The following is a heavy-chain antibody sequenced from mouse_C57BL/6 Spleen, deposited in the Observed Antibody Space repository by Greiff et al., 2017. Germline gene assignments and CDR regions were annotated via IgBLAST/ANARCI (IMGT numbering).Heavy chain of an antibody. J-gene: IGHJ2*01. CDR1: GYSITSGYY. CDR2: ISYDGSN. V-gene: IGHV3-6*01. D-gene: IGHD2-4*01. CDR3: ARGLYYDNDDGVYFDY. Sequence: EVQLQQSGPGLVKPSQSLSLTCSVTGYSITSGYYWNWIRQFPGNKLEWMGYISYDGSNNYNPSLKNRISITRDTSKNQFFLKLNSVTTEDTATYYCARGLYYDNDDGVYFDYWGQGTTLTVSS.